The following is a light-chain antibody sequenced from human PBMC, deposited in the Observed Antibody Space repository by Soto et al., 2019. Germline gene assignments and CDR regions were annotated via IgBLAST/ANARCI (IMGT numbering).Light chain of an antibody. V-gene: IGLV1-51*01. Sequence: QSVLTQPPSVSAAPRQKVTISCSGSSSNIRNNYVSWYQQLPGTAPKLLIYDINKRPSGIPDRFSGSKSGTSATLGITGLQTGDEADYYCGTWDSSLSAYVFGTGTKVTVL. CDR2: DIN. J-gene: IGLJ1*01. CDR3: GTWDSSLSAYV. CDR1: SSNIRNNY.